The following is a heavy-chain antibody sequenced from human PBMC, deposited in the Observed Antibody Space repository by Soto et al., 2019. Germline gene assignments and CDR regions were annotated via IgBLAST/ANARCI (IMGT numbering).Heavy chain of an antibody. CDR3: TRGRGYGVPFDP. D-gene: IGHD5-12*01. V-gene: IGHV3-23*01. CDR2: ISESGDNT. CDR1: GFTFSSYA. Sequence: EVQLLESGGGSVQPGGSLRLSCAASGFTFSSYAMTWARQAPGKGLEWVSGISESGDNTYYADPVKGRFSISRDDSKNTLYFQMNSLRVEDTAVYYCTRGRGYGVPFDPWCQGTLVTVSS. J-gene: IGHJ5*02.